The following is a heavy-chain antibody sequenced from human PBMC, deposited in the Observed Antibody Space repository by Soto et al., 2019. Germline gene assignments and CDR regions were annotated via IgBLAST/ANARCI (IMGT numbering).Heavy chain of an antibody. D-gene: IGHD1-26*01. Sequence: QLQLQESGSGLVKPSQTLSLTCAVSGGSISSGGYSWSWIRQPPGKGLEWIGYIYHSGSTYYNPSLXCXXTISVDRSKHQFSLKLSAVTAADTAVYYGARGGRWELLLDYWGQGSLVTVSS. V-gene: IGHV4-30-2*01. J-gene: IGHJ4*02. CDR3: ARGGRWELLLDY. CDR1: GGSISSGGYS. CDR2: IYHSGST.